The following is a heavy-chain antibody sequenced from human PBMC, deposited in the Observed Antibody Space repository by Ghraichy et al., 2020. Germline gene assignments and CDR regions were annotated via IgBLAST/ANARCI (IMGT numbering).Heavy chain of an antibody. CDR3: AKDRSSGTYPYHFDY. J-gene: IGHJ4*02. V-gene: IGHV3-23*01. CDR1: GFTFNNYA. Sequence: GGSLRLSCAASGFTFNNYAMSWVRQAPGKGLEWVSAVSGSGGYTYYADSVQGRFSISRDNSENTVFLQMNSLRAEDTAIYYCAKDRSSGTYPYHFDYWGQGMLVTVSS. CDR2: VSGSGGYT. D-gene: IGHD1-26*01.